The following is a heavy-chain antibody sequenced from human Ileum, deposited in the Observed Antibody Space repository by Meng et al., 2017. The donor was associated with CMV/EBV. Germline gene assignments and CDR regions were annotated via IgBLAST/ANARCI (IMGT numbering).Heavy chain of an antibody. V-gene: IGHV4-34*01. CDR3: ARRGYSSSSIPFDY. J-gene: IGHJ4*02. Sequence: CAVYGGSFSGYYWSWIRQPPGKGLEWIGEINHSGSTNYNPSLKSRVTISVDTSKNQFSLKLSSVTAADTAVYYCARRGYSSSSIPFDYWGQGTLVTVSS. D-gene: IGHD6-6*01. CDR1: GGSFSGYY. CDR2: INHSGST.